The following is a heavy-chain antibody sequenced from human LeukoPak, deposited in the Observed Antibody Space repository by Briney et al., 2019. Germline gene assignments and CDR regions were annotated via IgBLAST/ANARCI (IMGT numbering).Heavy chain of an antibody. Sequence: KAGGSLRLSCAASGFTFSSYSMNWVRQAPGKGLEWVSSISSSSSYIYYADSVKGRFTISRDNAKNSLYLQMSSLTAEDTAVYYCAKQSRLLLWFGGRLNLYYFDYWGQGTLVTVSS. CDR3: AKQSRLLLWFGGRLNLYYFDY. V-gene: IGHV3-21*04. CDR1: GFTFSSYS. CDR2: ISSSSSYI. J-gene: IGHJ4*02. D-gene: IGHD3-10*01.